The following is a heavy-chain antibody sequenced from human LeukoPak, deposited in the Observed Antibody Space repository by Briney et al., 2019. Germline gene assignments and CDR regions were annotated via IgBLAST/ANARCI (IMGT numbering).Heavy chain of an antibody. V-gene: IGHV3-48*03. CDR1: GFTFSRYE. J-gene: IGHJ6*04. CDR3: AELGITMIGGV. CDR2: ISSSGSTI. D-gene: IGHD3-10*02. Sequence: GGSLRLSCAASGFTFSRYEMNWVRQAPGKGLEWVSYISSSGSTIYYADSVKGRFTISRDNAKNSLYLQMNSLRAADTAVYYCAELGITMIGGVWGKGTTVTISS.